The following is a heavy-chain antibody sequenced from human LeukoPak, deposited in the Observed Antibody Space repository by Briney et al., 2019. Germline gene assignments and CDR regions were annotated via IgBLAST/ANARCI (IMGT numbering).Heavy chain of an antibody. V-gene: IGHV3-13*01. D-gene: IGHD6-19*01. CDR1: GFTCSSYD. Sequence: PGGSLRLSCAPSGFTCSSYDMHWVRQATGKGLEWVSAICTAGDTHYTGSVKGRFTISRENAKNSLYLQMNSLRAGDTAVYYCARAVSGWYDVGYYFDYWGQGTLVTVSS. J-gene: IGHJ4*02. CDR2: ICTAGDT. CDR3: ARAVSGWYDVGYYFDY.